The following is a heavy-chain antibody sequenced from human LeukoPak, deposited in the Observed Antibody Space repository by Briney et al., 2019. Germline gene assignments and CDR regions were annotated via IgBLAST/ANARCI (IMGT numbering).Heavy chain of an antibody. CDR1: GYTFTDYY. V-gene: IGHV1-2*02. Sequence: ASVKVSCKASGYTFTDYYMHWVRQAPGQGLEWMGWINPNSGGTNYAQKFQGRVTMTRDTSISTAYMELSKLRSDDTAVYYCARERYCSGGSCYSWFDSWGQGTLVTVSS. J-gene: IGHJ5*01. CDR3: ARERYCSGGSCYSWFDS. D-gene: IGHD2-15*01. CDR2: INPNSGGT.